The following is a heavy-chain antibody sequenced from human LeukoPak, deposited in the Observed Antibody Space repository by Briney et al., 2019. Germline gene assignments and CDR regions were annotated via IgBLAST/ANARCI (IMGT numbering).Heavy chain of an antibody. CDR3: ARRGFGSGCYYYPHWFDP. Sequence: PGESLKISCKGSGYSFTNYWIGWVRQMPGKGLEWMGILYPSDSDTRYNPSFEGQVTISADKSISTAYLQWSSLKASDTAMYYCARRGFGSGCYYYPHWFDPWGQGTLVTVSS. CDR1: GYSFTNYW. J-gene: IGHJ5*02. CDR2: LYPSDSDT. V-gene: IGHV5-51*01. D-gene: IGHD3-10*01.